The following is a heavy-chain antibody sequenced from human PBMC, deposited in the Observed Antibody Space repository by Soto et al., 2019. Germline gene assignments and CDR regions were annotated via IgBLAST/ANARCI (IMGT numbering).Heavy chain of an antibody. V-gene: IGHV6-1*01. Sequence: SQTLSLTCAISGDSVSSISVAWTWIRQSPSRGLGWLGRTCHRTKWYNDYAESVKSRITITPDTSKNQFSLQLNSVTPEDTAVYYSARERIPNYFYMDVWAKGTTVTVSS. CDR2: TCHRTKWYN. J-gene: IGHJ6*03. CDR3: ARERIPNYFYMDV. CDR1: GDSVSSISVA.